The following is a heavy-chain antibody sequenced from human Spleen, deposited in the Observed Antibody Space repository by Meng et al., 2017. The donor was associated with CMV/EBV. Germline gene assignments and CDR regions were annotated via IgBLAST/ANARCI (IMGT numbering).Heavy chain of an antibody. J-gene: IGHJ3*02. CDR2: MNPKTGTT. V-gene: IGHV1-8*01. D-gene: IGHD3-3*01. Sequence: SAINWVRRVTGQELEWLGWMNPKTGTTGYAQKFPGRVTLTRNTSISTAYMELSSLRSDDTAIYYCARVFPNYDLWSGHYSHNGFDIWGQGTLVTVSS. CDR3: ARVFPNYDLWSGHYSHNGFDI. CDR1: SA.